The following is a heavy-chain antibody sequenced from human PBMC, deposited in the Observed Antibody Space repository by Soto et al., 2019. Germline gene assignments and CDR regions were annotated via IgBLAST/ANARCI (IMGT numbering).Heavy chain of an antibody. CDR1: GGSISSGDYY. CDR2: IYYSGST. V-gene: IGHV4-30-4*01. J-gene: IGHJ6*02. D-gene: IGHD5-12*01. CDR3: ARNSGYAGDYYYGMDV. Sequence: SETLSLTCTVSGGSISSGDYYWSWIRQPPGKGLEWIGYIYYSGSTYYNPSLKSRVTISVDTSKNQFSLKLSSVTAADTAVYYCARNSGYAGDYYYGMDVWGQGTTVTVSS.